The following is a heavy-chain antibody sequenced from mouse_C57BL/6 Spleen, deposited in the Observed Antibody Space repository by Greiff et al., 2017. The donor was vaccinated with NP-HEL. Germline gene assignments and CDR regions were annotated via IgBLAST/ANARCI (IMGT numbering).Heavy chain of an antibody. CDR3: ARNNYGNIYAMDY. CDR2: ISSGSSTI. D-gene: IGHD2-1*01. V-gene: IGHV5-17*01. J-gene: IGHJ4*01. CDR1: GFTFSDYG. Sequence: EVQVVESGGGLVKPGGSLKLSCAASGFTFSDYGMHWVRQAPEKGLEWVAYISSGSSTIYYADTVKGRFTISRDNAKNTLFLQMTSLRSEDTAMYYCARNNYGNIYAMDYWGQGTSVTVSS.